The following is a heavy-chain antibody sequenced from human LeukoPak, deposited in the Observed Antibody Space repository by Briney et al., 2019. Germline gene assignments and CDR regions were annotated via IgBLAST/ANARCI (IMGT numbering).Heavy chain of an antibody. CDR2: ISGSGGST. V-gene: IGHV3-23*01. CDR3: AKEESGWYDY. J-gene: IGHJ4*02. Sequence: WVRQAPGKGLEWVSAISGSGGSTYYADSVKGRFTISRDNSKNTLYLQMNSLRAEDTAVYYCAKEESGWYDYWGQGTLVTVSS. D-gene: IGHD6-19*01.